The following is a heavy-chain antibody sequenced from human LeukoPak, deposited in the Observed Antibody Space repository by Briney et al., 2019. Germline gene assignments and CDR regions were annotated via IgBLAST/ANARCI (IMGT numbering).Heavy chain of an antibody. Sequence: GVSLRLSCAASGFTFSSYAMHWVRQAPGKGLEWVAVISYDGSNKYYADSVKGRFTISRDNSKNTLYLQMNSLRAEDTAVYYCASLDSTRYGMDVWGQGTTVTVSS. CDR3: ASLDSTRYGMDV. J-gene: IGHJ6*02. V-gene: IGHV3-30-3*01. CDR2: ISYDGSNK. D-gene: IGHD2-2*01. CDR1: GFTFSSYA.